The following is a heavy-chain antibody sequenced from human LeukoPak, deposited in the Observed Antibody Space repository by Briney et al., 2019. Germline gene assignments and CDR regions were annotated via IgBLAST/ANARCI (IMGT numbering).Heavy chain of an antibody. Sequence: PSETLSLTCTVSGGSISSTSYYWGWIRQPPGKGLEWLGSIYYTGSAYYNPSLKSRVTISVDTSKNQFSLKLSSVTAADTAVYYCARAVGSGSFQTYYYYMDVWGKGTTVTISS. CDR2: IYYTGSA. D-gene: IGHD3-10*01. CDR1: GGSISSTSYY. V-gene: IGHV4-39*07. CDR3: ARAVGSGSFQTYYYYMDV. J-gene: IGHJ6*03.